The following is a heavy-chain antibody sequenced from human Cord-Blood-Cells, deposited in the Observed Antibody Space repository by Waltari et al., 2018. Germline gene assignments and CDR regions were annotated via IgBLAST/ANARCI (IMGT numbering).Heavy chain of an antibody. Sequence: QVQLQESGPGLVKPSETLSLTCTVSGYSISSGYYWGWIRQPPGKGLEWIGSIYHSGSTHYNPSLKSRVTISVDTSKTQFSLKLSSVTAADTAVYYCARDDSSSYAFDIWGQGTMVTVSS. CDR1: GYSISSGYY. CDR3: ARDDSSSYAFDI. J-gene: IGHJ3*02. D-gene: IGHD6-6*01. CDR2: IYHSGST. V-gene: IGHV4-38-2*02.